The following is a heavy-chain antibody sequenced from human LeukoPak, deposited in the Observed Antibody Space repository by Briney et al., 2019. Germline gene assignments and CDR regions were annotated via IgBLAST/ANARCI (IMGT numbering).Heavy chain of an antibody. J-gene: IGHJ4*02. CDR1: GFTFSSYG. V-gene: IGHV3-30*18. CDR2: ISYDGSNK. CDR3: AKDMTTVTTVPFDY. Sequence: GGSLRLSCAASGFTFSSYGMHWVRQAPGKGLEWVAVISYDGSNKYYADSVKGRFTTSRDNSKNTLYLQMNSLRAEDTAVYYCAKDMTTVTTVPFDYWGQGTLVTVSS. D-gene: IGHD4-17*01.